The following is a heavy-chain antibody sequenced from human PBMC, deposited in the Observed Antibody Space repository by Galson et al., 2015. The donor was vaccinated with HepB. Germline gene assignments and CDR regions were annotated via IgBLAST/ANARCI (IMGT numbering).Heavy chain of an antibody. CDR2: ISGNNGDT. J-gene: IGHJ6*02. V-gene: IGHV1-18*04. CDR1: GYTFTSYD. D-gene: IGHD1-26*01. CDR3: ARGGGSSARGMDV. Sequence: SVKVSCKASGYTFTSYDVSWVRQAPGQGLEWMGWISGNNGDTNYAQKLRGRVTVTTDTSTSTAYMELRSLRSDDTAVYSCARGGGSSARGMDVWGQGTTVTVSS.